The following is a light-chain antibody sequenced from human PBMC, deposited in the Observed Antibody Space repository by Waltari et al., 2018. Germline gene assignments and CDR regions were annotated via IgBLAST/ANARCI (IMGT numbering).Light chain of an antibody. J-gene: IGKJ4*01. CDR2: MGS. CDR3: MQARQPPYT. Sequence: DIVMTQSPLSLPVTPGKPASISCRSSQSLLHGDGRNFLDWYLQKPGQSPQLLIYMGSNRASGVPDRFSGSGSGTYFTLKISRVEAEDVGVYYCMQARQPPYTFGGGTKVEIK. CDR1: QSLLHGDGRNF. V-gene: IGKV2-28*01.